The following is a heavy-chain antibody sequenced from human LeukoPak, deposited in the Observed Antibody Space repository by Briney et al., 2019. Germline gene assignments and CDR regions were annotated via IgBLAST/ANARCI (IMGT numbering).Heavy chain of an antibody. CDR1: GYTFTSYG. V-gene: IGHV1-18*01. J-gene: IGHJ4*02. Sequence: GASVKVSCKASGYTFTSYGISWVRQAPGQGLEWMGWISAYNGNTNYAQKLQGRVTMTTDTSTSTAYMELRSLRSDDTAVYYCARGGKRGIWFGELFSGPMGYYFDHWGQGTLVTVSS. CDR3: ARGGKRGIWFGELFSGPMGYYFDH. D-gene: IGHD3-10*01. CDR2: ISAYNGNT.